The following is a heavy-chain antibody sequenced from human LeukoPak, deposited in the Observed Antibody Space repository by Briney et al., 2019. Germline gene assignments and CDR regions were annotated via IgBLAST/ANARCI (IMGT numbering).Heavy chain of an antibody. CDR2: IYTSGSI. Sequence: SETLSLTCTVSGGSISSYYWSWIRQPAGKGLEWIGRIYTSGSITYNPSLKSRVSMSVDTSKNQFSLKLSSVTAADTAVYYCARDRGGYAHDAFDIWGQGTMVTVSS. J-gene: IGHJ3*02. V-gene: IGHV4-4*07. D-gene: IGHD5-12*01. CDR1: GGSISSYY. CDR3: ARDRGGYAHDAFDI.